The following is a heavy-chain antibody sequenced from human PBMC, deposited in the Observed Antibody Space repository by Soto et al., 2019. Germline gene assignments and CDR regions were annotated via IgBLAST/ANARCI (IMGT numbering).Heavy chain of an antibody. J-gene: IGHJ4*02. V-gene: IGHV1-69*13. CDR3: ARFNAYCGGDCYSNY. CDR2: IIPIFGTA. Sequence: SVKVSCKASGGTFSSYAISWVRQAPGQGLEWMGGIIPIFGTANYAQKFQGRVTITADESTSTAYMELSSLRSEDTAVYYCARFNAYCGGDCYSNYWGQETLVTVSS. CDR1: GGTFSSYA. D-gene: IGHD2-21*02.